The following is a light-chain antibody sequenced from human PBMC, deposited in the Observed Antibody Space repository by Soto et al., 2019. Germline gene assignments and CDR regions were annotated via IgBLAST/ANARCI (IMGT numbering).Light chain of an antibody. CDR3: QNYNNSPSWT. V-gene: IGKV3-15*01. Sequence: EILMTQSPATLSVSPGERATLSCRATQSISTNLAWYQQKPGQAPRLLIFGASTRATGIPARFSGSGSGTEFTLTISSLQSEDFAVYYCQNYNNSPSWTFGQGTKVEIK. CDR2: GAS. J-gene: IGKJ1*01. CDR1: QSISTN.